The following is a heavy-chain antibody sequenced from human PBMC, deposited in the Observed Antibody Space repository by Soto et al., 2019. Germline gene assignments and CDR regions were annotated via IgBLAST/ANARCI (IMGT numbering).Heavy chain of an antibody. CDR2: VNNDGTDT. J-gene: IGHJ6*02. D-gene: IGHD6-13*01. Sequence: EVQLVESGGGLVQPGGSPRLSCAASGFTFSNYWMYWVRQAPGKGLVWVSRVNNDGTDTTHADSVKGRFTISRDNAENTLYLQMNRLRAEDTAVYYCARGGLQHALDVWGQGSTVTVSS. CDR3: ARGGLQHALDV. V-gene: IGHV3-74*03. CDR1: GFTFSNYW.